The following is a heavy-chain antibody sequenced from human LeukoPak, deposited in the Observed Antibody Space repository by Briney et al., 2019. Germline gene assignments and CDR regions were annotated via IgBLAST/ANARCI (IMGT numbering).Heavy chain of an antibody. Sequence: GGSLRLSCAASGFTFSSYSMNWVRQAPGKGLEWVSYISSSSSTIYYADSVKGRFTISRDNSKNTLYLQMNSLRAEDTAVYYCARLTPPAGSYGLAFDIWGQGTMVTVS. CDR3: ARLTPPAGSYGLAFDI. V-gene: IGHV3-48*01. CDR2: ISSSSSTI. D-gene: IGHD1-26*01. J-gene: IGHJ3*02. CDR1: GFTFSSYS.